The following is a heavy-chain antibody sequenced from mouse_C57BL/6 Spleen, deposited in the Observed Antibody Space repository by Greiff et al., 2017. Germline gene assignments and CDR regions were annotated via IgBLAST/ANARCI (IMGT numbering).Heavy chain of an antibody. CDR2: IHPKSGST. V-gene: IGHV1-64*01. Sequence: QVQLQQPGAELVKPGASVKLSCKASGYTFTSYWMHWVKQRPGQGLEWIGMIHPKSGSTNYNEKFKSKATLTVDKSSSTAYMQLSSLTSEDSAVYYCARDYYDYDGYWGQGTTLTVSS. CDR3: ARDYYDYDGY. J-gene: IGHJ2*01. CDR1: GYTFTSYW. D-gene: IGHD2-4*01.